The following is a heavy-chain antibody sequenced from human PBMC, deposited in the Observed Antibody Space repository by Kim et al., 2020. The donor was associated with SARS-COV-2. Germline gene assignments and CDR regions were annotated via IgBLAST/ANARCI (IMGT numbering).Heavy chain of an antibody. CDR3: ARSFSVAGTGYYGMDV. CDR1: GFTFSSYD. D-gene: IGHD6-19*01. CDR2: IGTAGDT. J-gene: IGHJ6*02. V-gene: IGHV3-13*01. Sequence: GGSLRLSCAASGFTFSSYDMHWVRQATGKGLEWVSAIGTAGDTYYPGSVKGRFTISRENAKNSLYLQMNSLRAGDTAVYYCARSFSVAGTGYYGMDVWGQGTTVTVSS.